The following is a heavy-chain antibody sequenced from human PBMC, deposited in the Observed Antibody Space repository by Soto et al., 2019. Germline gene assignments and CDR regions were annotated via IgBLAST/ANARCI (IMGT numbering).Heavy chain of an antibody. CDR1: GFTFSDYS. CDR2: ISGRSSYI. V-gene: IGHV3-21*01. CDR3: ASRGYSGYSLDY. D-gene: IGHD5-12*01. J-gene: IGHJ4*02. Sequence: GGSLRLSCAASGFTFSDYSMNWVRQAPGKGLEWVSSISGRSSYIYYADSLKGRLTISRDNTKNSLYLQMTSLRAEDTAVYYCASRGYSGYSLDYWGQGTLVTVSS.